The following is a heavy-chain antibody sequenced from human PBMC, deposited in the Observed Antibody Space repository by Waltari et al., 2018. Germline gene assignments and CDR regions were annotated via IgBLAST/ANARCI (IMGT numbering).Heavy chain of an antibody. CDR3: ARAIVVVVAATPVVDYFDY. CDR1: GGTFSSYA. V-gene: IGHV1-69*01. CDR2: IIPIFGTA. J-gene: IGHJ4*02. Sequence: QVQLVQSGAEVKKPGSSVKVSCKASGGTFSSYAITWVRPAPGQGLEWMGGIIPIFGTANYAQKFQGRVTITADESTSTAYMELSSLRSEDTAVYYCARAIVVVVAATPVVDYFDYWGQGTLVTVSS. D-gene: IGHD2-15*01.